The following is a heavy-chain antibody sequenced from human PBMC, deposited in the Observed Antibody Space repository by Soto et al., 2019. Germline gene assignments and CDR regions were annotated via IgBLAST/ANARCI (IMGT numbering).Heavy chain of an antibody. V-gene: IGHV1-18*04. CDR2: ISTYNGDT. Sequence: QVQLVQAVTEVKKPGASVQVSCKASGYSFTSYGINWVRQAPGQGLAWMGWISTYNGDTNYAQKFQGRVTMTTDTSKTTAYMALRRLTSDDTAVYFCERGDSTGSPRGWFDPWGQGTVVTVSS. CDR3: ERGDSTGSPRGWFDP. D-gene: IGHD6-19*01. CDR1: GYSFTSYG. J-gene: IGHJ5*02.